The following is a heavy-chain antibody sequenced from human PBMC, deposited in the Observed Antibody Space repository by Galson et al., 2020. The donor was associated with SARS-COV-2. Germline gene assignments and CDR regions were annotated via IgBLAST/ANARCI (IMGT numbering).Heavy chain of an antibody. Sequence: GGSLRLSCAVSGFTFSSYSMNWVHQAPGKGLEWVSSISSSSDYIYYADSLKGRFTISRDNAKNSLSLQMNSLRAEDTAVYYCARDASWAMFGMDVWGLGTTVTVSS. CDR1: GFTFSSYS. J-gene: IGHJ6*02. CDR2: ISSSSDYI. D-gene: IGHD1-26*01. V-gene: IGHV3-21*01. CDR3: ARDASWAMFGMDV.